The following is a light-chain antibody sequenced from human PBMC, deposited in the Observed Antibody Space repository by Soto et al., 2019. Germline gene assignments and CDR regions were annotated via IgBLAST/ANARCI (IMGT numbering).Light chain of an antibody. Sequence: QSVLTQPASVSGSPGQSITISCTGTSSDVGGYNYVSWYKQHPGKAPKRMIYDVSNRPSGVSNRFSGSKSGNTASLTISGLQAEDEADYYCSSYTSSSTLYVFGTGTKLTVL. CDR1: SSDVGGYNY. CDR2: DVS. V-gene: IGLV2-14*01. CDR3: SSYTSSSTLYV. J-gene: IGLJ1*01.